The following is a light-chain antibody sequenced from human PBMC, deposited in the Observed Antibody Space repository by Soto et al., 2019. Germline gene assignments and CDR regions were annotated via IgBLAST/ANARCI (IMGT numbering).Light chain of an antibody. CDR1: QSISIY. CDR2: AAS. V-gene: IGKV1-39*01. J-gene: IGKJ1*01. CDR3: QQSYSTPVA. Sequence: DIQMTQSPSSLSASLGDRVTITCRASQSISIYLDWYQQKPGKAPKLLIYAASSLQSGVPSRFSGSGSGTDFTLTISSLQPEDFATYYCQQSYSTPVAFGQGTKV.